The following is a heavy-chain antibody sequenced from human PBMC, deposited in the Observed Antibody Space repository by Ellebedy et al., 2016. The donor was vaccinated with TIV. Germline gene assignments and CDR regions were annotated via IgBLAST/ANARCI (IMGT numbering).Heavy chain of an antibody. CDR3: ARDYWGSYEY. V-gene: IGHV1-2*02. J-gene: IGHJ4*02. D-gene: IGHD1-26*01. CDR1: GYTFTDYR. CDR2: ISPNGGGT. Sequence: AASVKVSCKASGYTFTDYRLDWVRHPPGLGLEWMGWISPNGGGTHYAQKFQGRVSMTGDTSISTAYLELSRLTSDDTAVYYCARDYWGSYEYWGQGTLVTVSS.